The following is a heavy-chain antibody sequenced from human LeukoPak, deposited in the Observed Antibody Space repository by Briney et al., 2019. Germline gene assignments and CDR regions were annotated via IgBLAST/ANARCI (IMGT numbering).Heavy chain of an antibody. D-gene: IGHD3-22*01. CDR3: AKASAMIVVVSKHSDY. CDR2: ISGSGGST. Sequence: GGSLRLSCAASGFTFSSYAMSWVRQAPGKGLEWVSAISGSGGSTYYADSVKGRFTISRDNSKNTLYLQMNSLRAEDTAVYYCAKASAMIVVVSKHSDYWGQGTLVTVSS. CDR1: GFTFSSYA. V-gene: IGHV3-23*01. J-gene: IGHJ4*02.